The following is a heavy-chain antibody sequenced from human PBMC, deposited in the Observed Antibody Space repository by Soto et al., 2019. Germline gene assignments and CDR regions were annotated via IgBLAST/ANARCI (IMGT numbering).Heavy chain of an antibody. V-gene: IGHV4-30-2*01. CDR3: ARAYGHYYFDY. Sequence: SETRSRSCAGSRGSISSCGYSWTWIRQPPGKGLEWIGYIYHSGSTYYNPSLKSRVTISVDRSKNQFSLKLSSVTAADTAVYYCARAYGHYYFDYWGQGTLVTVSS. CDR2: IYHSGST. J-gene: IGHJ4*02. D-gene: IGHD3-3*02. CDR1: RGSISSCGYS.